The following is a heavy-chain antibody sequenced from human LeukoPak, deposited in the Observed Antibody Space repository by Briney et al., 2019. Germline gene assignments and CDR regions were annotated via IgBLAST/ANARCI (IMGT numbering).Heavy chain of an antibody. Sequence: PVKVSCKASGGTFSSYTISWVRQAPGQGLEWMGRIIPILGIANYAQKFQGRVTITADKSTSTAYMELSSLRSEDTAVYYCATQGTVTTADYWGQGTLVTVSS. CDR2: IIPILGIA. CDR1: GGTFSSYT. D-gene: IGHD4-17*01. J-gene: IGHJ4*02. CDR3: ATQGTVTTADY. V-gene: IGHV1-69*02.